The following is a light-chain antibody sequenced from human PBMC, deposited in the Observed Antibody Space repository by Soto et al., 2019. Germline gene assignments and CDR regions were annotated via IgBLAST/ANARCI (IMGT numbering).Light chain of an antibody. CDR3: CSYAGSHTPWV. J-gene: IGLJ3*02. CDR1: SSDVGSYNH. V-gene: IGLV2-14*02. CDR2: EAT. Sequence: QSALTQPASVSGSPGQSITISCTGTSSDVGSYNHVSWYQQHPGKVPKLMIFEATQRPSGVSDRFSGSKSGNTASLTISGLQAEDEADYHCCSYAGSHTPWVFGGGTKLTVL.